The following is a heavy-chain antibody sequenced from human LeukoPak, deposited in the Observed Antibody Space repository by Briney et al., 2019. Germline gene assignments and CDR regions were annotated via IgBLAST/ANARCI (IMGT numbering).Heavy chain of an antibody. V-gene: IGHV3-21*04. J-gene: IGHJ6*02. CDR3: AKTSGYDRKVDYYYYGMDV. CDR1: GFTFSSYS. CDR2: ISSSSSYI. Sequence: PGGSLRLSCAASGFTFSSYSMNWVRQAPGKGLEWVSSISSSSSYIYYADSVKGRFTISRDNAKNTLYLQMNSLRAEDTAVYYCAKTSGYDRKVDYYYYGMDVWGQGTTVTVSS. D-gene: IGHD5-12*01.